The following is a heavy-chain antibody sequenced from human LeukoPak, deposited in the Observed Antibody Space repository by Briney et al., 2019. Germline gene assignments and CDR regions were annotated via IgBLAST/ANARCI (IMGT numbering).Heavy chain of an antibody. CDR1: GFTFSDYY. CDR2: ISSSGSTI. D-gene: IGHD3-9*01. CDR3: ARDSPRGYYDILTGYYQGMDV. V-gene: IGHV3-11*01. J-gene: IGHJ6*02. Sequence: GGSLRLSCAASGFTFSDYYMSWIRQAPGKGLEWVSYISSSGSTIYYADSVKGRFTISRDNAKNSLYLQMNSLRAEDTAVYYCARDSPRGYYDILTGYYQGMDVWGQGTTVTVSS.